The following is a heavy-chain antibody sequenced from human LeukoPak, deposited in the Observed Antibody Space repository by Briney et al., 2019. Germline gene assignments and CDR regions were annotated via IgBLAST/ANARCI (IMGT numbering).Heavy chain of an antibody. Sequence: SETLSLTCTVCGGSISSYYWSWIRQPPGKGLEWIGYIYYSGSTNYNPSLKSRVTISVDTSKNQFSLKLSSVTAADTAVYYCARASGSYDLFDYWGQGTLVTVSS. CDR2: IYYSGST. CDR1: GGSISSYY. D-gene: IGHD1-26*01. J-gene: IGHJ4*02. CDR3: ARASGSYDLFDY. V-gene: IGHV4-59*08.